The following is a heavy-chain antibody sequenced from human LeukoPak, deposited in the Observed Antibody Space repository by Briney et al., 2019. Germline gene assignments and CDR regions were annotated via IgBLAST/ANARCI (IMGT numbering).Heavy chain of an antibody. J-gene: IGHJ4*02. V-gene: IGHV4-4*07. D-gene: IGHD2-2*02. Sequence: SETLSLTCTVSGDSISNYYWSWIRQPAGKGLEWIGRIYTTGSTNYNPSLKGRVIMSVDTSKNQFSLKLSSVTAADTAVYYCASRYFCSSTSCYTFDYWGQGTLVTVSS. CDR3: ASRYFCSSTSCYTFDY. CDR2: IYTTGST. CDR1: GDSISNYY.